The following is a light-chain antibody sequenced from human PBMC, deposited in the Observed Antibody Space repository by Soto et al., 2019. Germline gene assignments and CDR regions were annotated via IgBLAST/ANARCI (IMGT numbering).Light chain of an antibody. CDR2: SNN. Sequence: QSVLTQPPSASGTPGQRVTISCSVSNSNIGSNTVNWFQQLPGTAPKLLIHSNNQRPSGVPDRFSGSKSGTSASLAIIGLQSEDEADYYCAAWDDSLNGRYVFGTGTKVTVL. CDR3: AAWDDSLNGRYV. J-gene: IGLJ1*01. CDR1: NSNIGSNT. V-gene: IGLV1-44*01.